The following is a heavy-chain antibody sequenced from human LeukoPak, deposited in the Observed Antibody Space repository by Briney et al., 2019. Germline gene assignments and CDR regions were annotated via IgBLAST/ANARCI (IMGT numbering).Heavy chain of an antibody. J-gene: IGHJ5*02. CDR1: GFIVSSNY. CDR2: IYSSGST. V-gene: IGHV3-66*01. D-gene: IGHD1-26*01. Sequence: QPGGSLRLSCAASGFIVSSNYMNWVRQAPGKGLKWVSVIYSSGSTFYADSVRGRFTISRDISKNTVYLQMSSLRAEDTAIYYCARKRVMGGTRWFDLWGQGTLVTVSS. CDR3: ARKRVMGGTRWFDL.